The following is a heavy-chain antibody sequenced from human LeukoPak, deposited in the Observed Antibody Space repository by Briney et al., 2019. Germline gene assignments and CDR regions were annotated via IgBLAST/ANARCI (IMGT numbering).Heavy chain of an antibody. V-gene: IGHV3-48*01. CDR1: GFTFSSYS. CDR2: IWDSGTPI. Sequence: GGSLRLSCAASGFTFSSYSMTWVRQAPGRGLEWIAYIWDSGTPIYYADSVKGRFTISRDNAHNLLYLQMNSVRAEATAVYYCARDSWLDVWGQGPMVTVSS. J-gene: IGHJ3*01. CDR3: ARDSWLDV. D-gene: IGHD3-9*01.